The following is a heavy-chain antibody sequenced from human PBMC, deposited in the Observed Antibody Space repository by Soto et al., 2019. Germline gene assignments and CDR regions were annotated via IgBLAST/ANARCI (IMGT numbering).Heavy chain of an antibody. Sequence: SETLSLTCTVAGGSISSGDYHWTWIRQFPGKGLEWIGAIYYSASTYYNPSLKSRVTISVDTSKNQFSLKLSSVTAADTAVYYCARDNGDVDYWGQGTLVTVSS. CDR3: ARDNGDVDY. D-gene: IGHD4-17*01. CDR2: IYYSAST. J-gene: IGHJ4*02. CDR1: GGSISSGDYH. V-gene: IGHV4-30-4*01.